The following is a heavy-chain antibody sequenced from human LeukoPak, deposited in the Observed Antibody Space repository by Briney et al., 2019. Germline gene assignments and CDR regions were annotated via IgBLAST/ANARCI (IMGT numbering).Heavy chain of an antibody. CDR2: IYYRGNT. D-gene: IGHD3-16*01. CDR3: ATGALMTNFDY. CDR1: VRSISSSSYF. V-gene: IGHV4-39*01. Sequence: SETLSLPCTVSVRSISSSSYFWRWIRQPPGEGLEWIGTIYYRGNTYYNPSLKSRVTMSVDTSKKQFSLKLSYVTAADTAVYYCATGALMTNFDYWGQGTLVTVSS. J-gene: IGHJ4*02.